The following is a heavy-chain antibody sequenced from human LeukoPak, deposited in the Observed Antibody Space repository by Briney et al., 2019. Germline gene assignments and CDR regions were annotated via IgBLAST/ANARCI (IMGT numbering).Heavy chain of an antibody. V-gene: IGHV1-18*01. J-gene: IGHJ5*02. D-gene: IGHD2-15*01. CDR2: ISAYNGNT. CDR1: GGTFSSYA. Sequence: GASVKVSCKASGGTFSSYAISWVRQAPGQGLEWMGWISAYNGNTYYGQDFEGRVTMTTETSTSTAYMELRSLRSDDTAVYYCARGGYRSPLAWGQGTLVTVSS. CDR3: ARGGYRSPLA.